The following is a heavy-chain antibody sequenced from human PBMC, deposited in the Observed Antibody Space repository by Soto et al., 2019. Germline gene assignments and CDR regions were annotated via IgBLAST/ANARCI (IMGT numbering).Heavy chain of an antibody. V-gene: IGHV3-74*01. CDR3: AQDSSSWTTLPYNWFDP. J-gene: IGHJ5*02. D-gene: IGHD6-13*01. Sequence: GGSLRLSCAASGFTFSSYWMHWVRQAPGKGLVWVSRINSDGSSTSYADSVKGRFTISRDNAKNTLYLQMNSLRAEDTAVYYCAQDSSSWTTLPYNWFDPWGQGTLVTVSS. CDR1: GFTFSSYW. CDR2: INSDGSST.